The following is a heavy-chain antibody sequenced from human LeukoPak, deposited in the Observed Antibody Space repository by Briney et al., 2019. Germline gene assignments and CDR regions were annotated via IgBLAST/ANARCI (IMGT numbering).Heavy chain of an antibody. D-gene: IGHD1-26*01. J-gene: IGHJ4*02. CDR3: ARYASGSYFDY. V-gene: IGHV4-39*01. Sequence: SETLSLTCTVSGGPTGSSSYYWAWIRQPQGKGLEWIGSIYYSGSTYYNPSLKSRVTISVETSKNKFSLKVSSVTAADTAVYYCARYASGSYFDYWGQGTLVTVSS. CDR1: GGPTGSSSYY. CDR2: IYYSGST.